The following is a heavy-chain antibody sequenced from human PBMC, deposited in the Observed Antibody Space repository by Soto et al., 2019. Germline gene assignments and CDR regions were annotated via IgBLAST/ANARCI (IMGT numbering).Heavy chain of an antibody. V-gene: IGHV4-34*01. CDR3: ARRLSYYYGSGSYYVQYFQH. J-gene: IGHJ1*01. CDR2: INHSGST. Sequence: PSETLSLTCAVYGGSFSGYYWSWIRRPPGKGLEWIGEINHSGSTNYNPSLKSRVTISVDTSKNQFSLKLSSVTAADTAVYYCARRLSYYYGSGSYYVQYFQHWGQGTLVTVSS. D-gene: IGHD3-10*01. CDR1: GGSFSGYY.